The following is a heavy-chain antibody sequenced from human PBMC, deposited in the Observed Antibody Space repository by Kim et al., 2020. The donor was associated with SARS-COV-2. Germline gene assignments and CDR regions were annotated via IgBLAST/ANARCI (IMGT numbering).Heavy chain of an antibody. D-gene: IGHD5-12*01. V-gene: IGHV4-31*03. CDR1: GGSISSGGYD. Sequence: SETLSLTCTVSGGSISSGGYDWSWIRQHPGKGLEWIGYIHSSGSTYYNPSLKSRVTISVDTSKNQFSLKLSSVTAADTAVYYCASTSRDGYRTIDYWGQG. CDR3: ASTSRDGYRTIDY. CDR2: IHSSGST. J-gene: IGHJ4*02.